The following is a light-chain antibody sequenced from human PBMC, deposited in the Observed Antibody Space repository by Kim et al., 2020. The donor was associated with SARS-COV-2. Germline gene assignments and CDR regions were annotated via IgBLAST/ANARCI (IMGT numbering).Light chain of an antibody. CDR2: GNS. CDR1: SSNIGAGYD. V-gene: IGLV1-40*01. CDR3: QSYDSSLSGWV. J-gene: IGLJ3*02. Sequence: RVTISCTGSSSNIGAGYDVHWYQRRPGTAPKLLIYGNSNRPSGVPDRFSGSKSGTSASLAITGLQAEDEADYYCQSYDSSLSGWVFGGGTQLTVL.